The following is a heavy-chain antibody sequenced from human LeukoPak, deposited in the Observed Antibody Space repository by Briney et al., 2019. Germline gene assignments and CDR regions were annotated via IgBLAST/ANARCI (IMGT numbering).Heavy chain of an antibody. Sequence: GGSLRLSCAASGFTFSSYWMSWVRQAPGKGLEWVSSISSSSSYIYYADSVKGRFTISRDDAKNSLYLQMNSLRAEDTAVYYCARAPGGGKEYWGQGTLVTVSS. CDR2: ISSSSSYI. CDR1: GFTFSSYW. CDR3: ARAPGGGKEY. D-gene: IGHD4-23*01. V-gene: IGHV3-21*01. J-gene: IGHJ4*02.